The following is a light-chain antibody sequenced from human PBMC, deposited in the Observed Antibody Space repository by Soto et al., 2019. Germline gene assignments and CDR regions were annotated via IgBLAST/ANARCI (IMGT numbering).Light chain of an antibody. CDR3: QQYNSWPPIP. J-gene: IGKJ5*01. CDR2: GAS. V-gene: IGKV3-15*01. Sequence: EIGMKLSPATLSVSTGERVTLSCRASQSVGGNLAWYRQRPGQAPILLIYGASTRATGIPDRFSGSGSGTEFTLTISSLQSEDFAVYYCQQYNSWPPIPFGQGARPAIK. CDR1: QSVGGN.